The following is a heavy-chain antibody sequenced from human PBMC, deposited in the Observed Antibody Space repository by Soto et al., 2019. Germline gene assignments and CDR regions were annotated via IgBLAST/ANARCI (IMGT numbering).Heavy chain of an antibody. CDR2: IYQSGST. CDR1: GGSLSSSAYS. CDR3: ATEVLVYDSDGIFGYDVMDI. J-gene: IGHJ3*02. D-gene: IGHD2-15*01. Sequence: SETLSLTCAVSGGSLSSSAYSWSWIRQRPGKGLEWVGFIYQSGSTYYNPSLKRRDIMSPDRTKIQISLKPCYIPAADETVYYCATEVLVYDSDGIFGYDVMDIWGQGTMVTV. V-gene: IGHV4-30-2*01.